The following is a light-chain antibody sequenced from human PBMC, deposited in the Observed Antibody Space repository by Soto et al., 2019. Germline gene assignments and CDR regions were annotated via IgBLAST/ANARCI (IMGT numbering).Light chain of an antibody. Sequence: QSALTQPPSASGSPGQSVTISCTGTSSDVGGYNFVSWYQQHPGKAPKLMIYEVSERPSGVPDRFSGSKSGNTASLTVSGLQAEEEADYYCSSYAGSNIVVFGGGTKLTV. V-gene: IGLV2-8*01. CDR2: EVS. CDR1: SSDVGGYNF. J-gene: IGLJ2*01. CDR3: SSYAGSNIVV.